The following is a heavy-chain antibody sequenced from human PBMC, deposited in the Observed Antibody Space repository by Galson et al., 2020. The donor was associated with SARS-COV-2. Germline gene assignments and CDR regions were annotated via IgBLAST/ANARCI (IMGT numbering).Heavy chain of an antibody. D-gene: IGHD3-22*01. CDR3: AREEYYYDSSGYYSHSMDV. CDR2: ISSSSSTI. Sequence: GESLKISCAASGFTFSSYSMNWVRQAPGKGLEWVSYISSSSSTIYYADSVKGRFTISRDNAKNSLYLQMNSLRAEDTAVYYCAREEYYYDSSGYYSHSMDVWGKGTTVTVSS. V-gene: IGHV3-48*01. J-gene: IGHJ6*04. CDR1: GFTFSSYS.